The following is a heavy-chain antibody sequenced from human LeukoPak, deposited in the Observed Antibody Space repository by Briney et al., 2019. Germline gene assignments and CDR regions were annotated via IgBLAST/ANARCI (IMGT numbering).Heavy chain of an antibody. Sequence: ASVKVSCKVSGYTLSELSMHWVRQAPGKGREWMGGFDLEDGETIYVQKFQGRVTMTEDTSTDTAYMELSSLRSDDTAVYFCAAGEVGQLFDYWGQGTLVTVSS. CDR2: FDLEDGET. D-gene: IGHD5-24*01. V-gene: IGHV1-24*01. CDR3: AAGEVGQLFDY. J-gene: IGHJ4*02. CDR1: GYTLSELS.